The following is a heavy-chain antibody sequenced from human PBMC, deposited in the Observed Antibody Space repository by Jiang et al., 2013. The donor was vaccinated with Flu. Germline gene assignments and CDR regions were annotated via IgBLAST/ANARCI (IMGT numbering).Heavy chain of an antibody. J-gene: IGHJ6*04. Sequence: GAEVKKPGASVKVSCRASGYTFTGYYIHWVRQAPGQGLEWMGRINPNSGGTNYAQKFQGRVTMTRDTSISTAYMELSRLRSDDTAVYYCASSYSSSSDYFGMDVWGKGTTVTVSS. D-gene: IGHD6-13*01. CDR1: GYTFTGYY. CDR3: ASSYSSSSDYFGMDV. CDR2: INPNSGGT. V-gene: IGHV1-2*06.